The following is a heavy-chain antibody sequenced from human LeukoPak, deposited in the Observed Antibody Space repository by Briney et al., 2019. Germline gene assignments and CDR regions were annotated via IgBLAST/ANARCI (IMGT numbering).Heavy chain of an antibody. Sequence: SVKVSCKASGGTLSRYAISWVRQAPGQGLEWMGRIIPIVGIAKYAQKFQGRVTITADKSTSPAYMDLRSLRSEDTAVYYWARVTNVEMATILESYGMDDWRQGATVTVSS. V-gene: IGHV1-69*04. CDR2: IIPIVGIA. CDR3: ARVTNVEMATILESYGMDD. J-gene: IGHJ6*02. CDR1: GGTLSRYA. D-gene: IGHD5-24*01.